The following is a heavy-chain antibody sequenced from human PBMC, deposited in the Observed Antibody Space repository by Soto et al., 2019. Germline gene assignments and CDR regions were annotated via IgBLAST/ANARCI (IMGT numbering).Heavy chain of an antibody. Sequence: QVQLVQSGAEVKKPGSSVKVSCKTSGDTFSYYIVNWVRQAPGLGLEWMGRINPILTLSNYAQNFRGRVSITADKSTSTAYMELSSLRSEDTAMYYCAASYGSGYRAFDFWGQGALVTVSS. V-gene: IGHV1-69*02. CDR1: GDTFSYYI. CDR2: INPILTLS. D-gene: IGHD3-10*01. J-gene: IGHJ4*02. CDR3: AASYGSGYRAFDF.